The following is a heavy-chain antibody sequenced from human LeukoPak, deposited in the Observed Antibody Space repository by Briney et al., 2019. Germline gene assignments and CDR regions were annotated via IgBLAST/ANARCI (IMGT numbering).Heavy chain of an antibody. J-gene: IGHJ6*02. CDR1: GYTFTSYY. CDR2: INPSGGST. V-gene: IGHV1-46*01. CDR3: ASPTSDIVVVPAAITSGNYYYYGMDV. D-gene: IGHD2-2*02. Sequence: GASVKVSCKASGYTFTSYYMHWVRQAPGQGLEWMGIINPSGGSTSYAQKFQGRVTMTGDTSTSTVYMELSSLRSEDTAVYYCASPTSDIVVVPAAITSGNYYYYGMDVWGQGTTVTVSS.